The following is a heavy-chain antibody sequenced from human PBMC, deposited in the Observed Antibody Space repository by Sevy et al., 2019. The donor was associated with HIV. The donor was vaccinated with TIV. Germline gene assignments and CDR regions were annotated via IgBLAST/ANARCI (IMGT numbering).Heavy chain of an antibody. V-gene: IGHV3-15*01. J-gene: IGHJ4*02. CDR1: GFTFTNTW. Sequence: GGPLRLSCAASGFTFTNTWMSWVRQAPGKGLEWVGRIKSKTDGGTGDYAAPVKGRFSISRDDSKNTLYLQMNSLKTEDTAVYYCTTGDPYNRYGYMRPYFFDYWGQGTLVTVSS. CDR3: TTGDPYNRYGYMRPYFFDY. CDR2: IKSKTDGGTG. D-gene: IGHD5-18*01.